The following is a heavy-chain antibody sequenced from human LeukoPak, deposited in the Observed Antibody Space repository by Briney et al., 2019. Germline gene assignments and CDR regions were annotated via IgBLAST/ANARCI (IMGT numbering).Heavy chain of an antibody. CDR1: GFTFSSYA. Sequence: GRSLRLSCAASGFTFSSYAMHWVRQAPGKGLEWVAVISVDGSNEYYADSVKGRFTISRDNSKNTLYLQMNSLRPEDTAVYYCARGPSGLRSPFNTWGQGTTVTVSS. CDR3: ARGPSGLRSPFNT. CDR2: ISVDGSNE. V-gene: IGHV3-30*04. J-gene: IGHJ3*02. D-gene: IGHD5-12*01.